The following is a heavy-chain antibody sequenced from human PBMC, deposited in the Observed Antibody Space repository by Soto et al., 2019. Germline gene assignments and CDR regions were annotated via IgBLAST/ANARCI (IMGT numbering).Heavy chain of an antibody. CDR2: IYYSGIT. V-gene: IGHV4-39*01. CDR1: GGSIRSSSYY. CDR3: ARHRVTTLVYFFDH. J-gene: IGHJ4*02. D-gene: IGHD4-17*01. Sequence: SETLSLTCTVSGGSIRSSSYYWGWIRQTPGKGLEWIGSIYYSGITYYNPSLKSRVTISVDTSKTQFSLNLSSVTDADTAVYYCARHRVTTLVYFFDHWGRGTLVTVSS.